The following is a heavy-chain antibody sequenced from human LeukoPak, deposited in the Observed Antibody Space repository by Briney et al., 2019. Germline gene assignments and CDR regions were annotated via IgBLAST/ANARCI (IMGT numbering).Heavy chain of an antibody. CDR1: GASITSYY. J-gene: IGHJ4*02. Sequence: SETLSLTRTVSGASITSYYWSWIRQPPGKGLEWIGYIYYRGSANYNPSLKSRVTISLDTSKNQFSLNLNSVTAADSALYFCASSLDASGWYFGVYWGQGTLVTVSS. CDR3: ASSLDASGWYFGVY. CDR2: IYYRGSA. V-gene: IGHV4-59*01. D-gene: IGHD6-19*01.